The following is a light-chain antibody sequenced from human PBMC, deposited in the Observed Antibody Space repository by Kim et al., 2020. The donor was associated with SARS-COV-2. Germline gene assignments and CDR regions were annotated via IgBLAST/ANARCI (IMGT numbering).Light chain of an antibody. CDR3: QQTFSIPYS. J-gene: IGKJ2*03. Sequence: ASVGDRVTITCRASQSVRSYLNWYHQRPGNAPKALIYTASTLHRGVPSRFSGSGSGTDFTLTISSLQPEDYGTYYCQQTFSIPYSFGQGTKLEI. V-gene: IGKV1-39*01. CDR2: TAS. CDR1: QSVRSY.